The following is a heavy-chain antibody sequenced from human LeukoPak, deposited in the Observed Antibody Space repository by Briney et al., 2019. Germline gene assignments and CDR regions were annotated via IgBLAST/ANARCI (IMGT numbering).Heavy chain of an antibody. J-gene: IGHJ6*03. CDR1: GFTFSSYG. Sequence: GGSLRLSYAASGFTFSSYGMHWVRQAPGKGLECVAFIRYDGSNKYYADSVKGRFTISRDNSKNTLYVQMNSLRAEDTAVYYCAKEPSYYYYYMDVWGKGTTVTISS. CDR2: IRYDGSNK. CDR3: AKEPSYYYYYMDV. V-gene: IGHV3-30*02.